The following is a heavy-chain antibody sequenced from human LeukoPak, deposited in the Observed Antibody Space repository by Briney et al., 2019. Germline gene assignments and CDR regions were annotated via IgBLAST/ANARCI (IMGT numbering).Heavy chain of an antibody. D-gene: IGHD6-19*01. Sequence: PGGSLRLSCAASGFTFSTYSMNWVRQAPGKGLEWVSSISTSSSYVYYADSVKGRFTISRDNAKNSLYLQMNSLRAEDTALYYCAREYSSGWPTYYYYYMDVWGKGTTVTVSS. CDR1: GFTFSTYS. CDR2: ISTSSSYV. CDR3: AREYSSGWPTYYYYYMDV. J-gene: IGHJ6*03. V-gene: IGHV3-21*04.